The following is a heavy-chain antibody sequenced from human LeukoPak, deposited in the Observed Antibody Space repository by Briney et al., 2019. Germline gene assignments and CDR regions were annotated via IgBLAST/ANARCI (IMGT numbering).Heavy chain of an antibody. D-gene: IGHD6-13*01. V-gene: IGHV1-18*01. CDR2: ISAYNGNT. J-gene: IGHJ4*02. CDR1: GYTFTSYG. Sequence: GASVKVSCKASGYTFTSYGISWVRQAPGQGLEWTGWISAYNGNTNYAQKLQGRVTMTTDTSTSTAYMELRSLRSDDTAVYYCARGRASSSWYYFDYWGQGTLVTVSS. CDR3: ARGRASSSWYYFDY.